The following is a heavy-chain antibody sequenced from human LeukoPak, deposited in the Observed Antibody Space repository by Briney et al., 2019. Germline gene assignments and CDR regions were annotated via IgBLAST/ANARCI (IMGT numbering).Heavy chain of an antibody. CDR2: ISSSSSYI. D-gene: IGHD3-10*01. Sequence: GGSLRLSCAASGFTFSSYSMNWVRQAPGKGLEWVSSISSSSSYIYYADSGKGRFTISRDNAKNSLYLQMNSLRAEDTAVYYCASASMVRVNWGQGTLVTVSS. J-gene: IGHJ4*02. CDR3: ASASMVRVN. V-gene: IGHV3-21*01. CDR1: GFTFSSYS.